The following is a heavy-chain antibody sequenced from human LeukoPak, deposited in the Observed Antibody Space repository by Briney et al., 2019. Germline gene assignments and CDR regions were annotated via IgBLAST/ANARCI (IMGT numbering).Heavy chain of an antibody. D-gene: IGHD3-22*01. V-gene: IGHV1-8*03. CDR1: GYTFTSYN. Sequence: ASVKVSCKASGYTFTSYNINWVRQATGQGLEWMGWMNPNSGNTGYAQKFQGRVTITRNTSISTAYMELSSLRSEDTAVYYCARTDQDYYDSAGFDYWGQGTLVTVSS. CDR2: MNPNSGNT. CDR3: ARTDQDYYDSAGFDY. J-gene: IGHJ4*02.